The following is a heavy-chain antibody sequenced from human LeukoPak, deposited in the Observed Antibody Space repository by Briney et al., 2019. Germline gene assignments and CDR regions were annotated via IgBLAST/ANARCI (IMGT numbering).Heavy chain of an antibody. V-gene: IGHV1-2*02. CDR2: INPNSGGT. CDR1: GYTVTDHY. D-gene: IGHD2-2*01. Sequence: GASVKVSCKTSGYTVTDHYMHCVRQAPGQGLEWMGWINPNSGGTNYAQKFQGRVTMTRDTSISTAYMELSRLRSDDTAVYYCARDIVVVPAAMRMDVWGQGPTVTVSS. J-gene: IGHJ6*02. CDR3: ARDIVVVPAAMRMDV.